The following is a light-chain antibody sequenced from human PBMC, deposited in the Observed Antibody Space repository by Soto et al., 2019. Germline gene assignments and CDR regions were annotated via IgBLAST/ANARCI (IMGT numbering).Light chain of an antibody. Sequence: QPVLTQSPSASASLGASVKLTCTLSSGHSSYGIAWHQQQPEKGPRYLMKVNSDGTHKRGDGIPDRFSGSSSGAERYLTISSLQSEDEGDYYCQTWGTGIGAFGGGTKLTVL. CDR3: QTWGTGIGA. J-gene: IGLJ3*02. CDR2: VNSDGTH. V-gene: IGLV4-69*01. CDR1: SGHSSYG.